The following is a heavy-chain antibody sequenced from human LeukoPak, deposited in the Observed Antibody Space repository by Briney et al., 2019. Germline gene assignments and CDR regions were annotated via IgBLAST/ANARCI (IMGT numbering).Heavy chain of an antibody. J-gene: IGHJ4*02. CDR3: ARAKDYYDSSGYPLSFHY. CDR2: IYYSGST. Sequence: SETLSLTCTVSGGSISSYYWSWIRQPPGKGLEWIGYIYYSGSTNYNPSLKSRVTISVDTSKNQFSLKLSSVTAADTAVYYCARAKDYYDSSGYPLSFHYWGQGTLVTVPS. CDR1: GGSISSYY. D-gene: IGHD3-22*01. V-gene: IGHV4-59*01.